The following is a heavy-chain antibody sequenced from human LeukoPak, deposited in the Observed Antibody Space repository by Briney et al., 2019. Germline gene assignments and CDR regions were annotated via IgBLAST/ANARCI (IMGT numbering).Heavy chain of an antibody. CDR2: INHSGST. D-gene: IGHD5-18*01. CDR1: GGSFSGYY. Sequence: SETLSLTCAVYGGSFSGYYWSWIRQPPGKGLEWIGEINHSGSTYYNPSLKSRVTISVDRSKNQFSLKLSSVTAADTAVYYCARGLRGYSYDPYYFDYWGQGTLVTVSS. CDR3: ARGLRGYSYDPYYFDY. J-gene: IGHJ4*02. V-gene: IGHV4-34*01.